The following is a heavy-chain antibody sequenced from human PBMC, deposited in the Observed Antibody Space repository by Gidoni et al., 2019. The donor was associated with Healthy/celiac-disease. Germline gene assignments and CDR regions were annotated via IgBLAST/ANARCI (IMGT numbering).Heavy chain of an antibody. D-gene: IGHD3-22*01. CDR1: AFTFSDYS. J-gene: IGHJ6*02. Sequence: QVQLVASGAGLVTPGGSLRLSCAASAFTFSDYSMSWIRQAPGKGLEWVSDISSRGSTIYYADSVKGRFTISRDNAKNSLYLQMNGLRAEDTAVYYCARVYDSSGYYPLAPYGMDVWGQGTTVTVSS. CDR2: ISSRGSTI. CDR3: ARVYDSSGYYPLAPYGMDV. V-gene: IGHV3-11*01.